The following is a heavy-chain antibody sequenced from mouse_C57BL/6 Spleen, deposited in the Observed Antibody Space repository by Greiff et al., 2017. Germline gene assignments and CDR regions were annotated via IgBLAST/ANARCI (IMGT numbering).Heavy chain of an antibody. CDR1: GYTFTDYY. CDR3: ARAVYYDYDGAAWFAY. J-gene: IGHJ3*01. V-gene: IGHV1-26*01. D-gene: IGHD2-4*01. CDR2: INPNNGGT. Sequence: EVQLQQSGPELVKPGASVKISCKASGYTFTDYYMNWVKQSHGKSLEWIGDINPNNGGTSYNQKFKGKATLTVDKSSSTAYMELRSLTSEDSAVYYCARAVYYDYDGAAWFAYWGQGTLVTVSA.